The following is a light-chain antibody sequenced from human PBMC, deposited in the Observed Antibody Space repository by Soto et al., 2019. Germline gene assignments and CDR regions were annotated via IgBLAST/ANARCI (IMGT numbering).Light chain of an antibody. CDR1: QSLTSY. Sequence: EIVMTQSPATLSVSPGETATLSCRASQSLTSYLAWYQQKPDQAPRLLIYGASSRATGIPDRFSGSGSGTDFTLTISSLQPEDVATYYCQNYQNYGSVPITFGQGTRLEIK. CDR3: QNYQNYGSVPIT. J-gene: IGKJ5*01. CDR2: GAS. V-gene: IGKV3D-15*01.